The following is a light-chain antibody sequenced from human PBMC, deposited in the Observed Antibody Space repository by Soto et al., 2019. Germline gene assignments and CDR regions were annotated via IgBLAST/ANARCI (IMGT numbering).Light chain of an antibody. Sequence: QSVLTQPPSVSGAPGQRVTISCTGSSSNIGAGYDVHWYQQLPGTAPKLLIYGNSNRPSGVPDRFSGSKSGTSASLAITGLQAEDAADYYCQSYDSSLSGVVFGVGTKLTVL. CDR2: GNS. V-gene: IGLV1-40*01. CDR3: QSYDSSLSGVV. J-gene: IGLJ2*01. CDR1: SSNIGAGYD.